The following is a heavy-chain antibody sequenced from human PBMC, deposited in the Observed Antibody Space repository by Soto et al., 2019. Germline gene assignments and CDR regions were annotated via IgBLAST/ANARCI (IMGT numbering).Heavy chain of an antibody. J-gene: IGHJ6*02. CDR2: IYYSGST. D-gene: IGHD2-2*01. Sequence: SETLSLTCTVSGGSISSGGYYWSWIRQHPGKGLEWIGYIYYSGSTYYNPSLKSRVTISVDTSKNQFSLKLRSVTAADTAVYYCARTSTVVVPAAYYYYGMDVWGQGTTVTVYS. CDR1: GGSISSGGYY. CDR3: ARTSTVVVPAAYYYYGMDV. V-gene: IGHV4-31*03.